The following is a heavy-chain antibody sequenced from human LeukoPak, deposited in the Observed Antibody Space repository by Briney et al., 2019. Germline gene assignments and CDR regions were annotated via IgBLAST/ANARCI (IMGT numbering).Heavy chain of an antibody. D-gene: IGHD6-13*01. CDR1: GGTFSSYA. CDR3: ASHIAAAANWFDP. V-gene: IGHV1-69*04. CDR2: IIPILGIA. Sequence: SVKVSFKASGGTFSSYAISWVRQAPGQGLEWMGRIIPILGIANYAQKFQGRATITADKSTSTAYMELSSLRSEDTAVYYCASHIAAAANWFDPWGQGTLVTVSS. J-gene: IGHJ5*02.